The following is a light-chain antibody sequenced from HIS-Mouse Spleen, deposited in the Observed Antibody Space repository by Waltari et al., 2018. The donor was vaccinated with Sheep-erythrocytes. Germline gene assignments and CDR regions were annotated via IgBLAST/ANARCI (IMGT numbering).Light chain of an antibody. CDR1: TGAVTSGHY. CDR3: LLSYSGARV. V-gene: IGLV7-46*01. Sequence: QAVVTQEPSLTVSPGGTVTLTCGSSTGAVTSGHYPYWFQQTPGQAPRTLLYDTSNKHSWAPARFSGSLLGGKAALTLSGAQPEDEAEYYCLLSYSGARVFGGGTKLTVL. J-gene: IGLJ3*02. CDR2: DTS.